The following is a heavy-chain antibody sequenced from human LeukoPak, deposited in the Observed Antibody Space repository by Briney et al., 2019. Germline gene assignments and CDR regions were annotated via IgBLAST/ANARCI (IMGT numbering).Heavy chain of an antibody. Sequence: SETLSLTCTVSGGSISSYYWSWIRQPPGKGLEWIGYIYYNGNTNYNPSLKSRITISVDTSKNQFSLRLKSVTAADTAMYYCARGPLSSRTTWTWFDPWGQGTLVTVSS. V-gene: IGHV4-59*01. J-gene: IGHJ5*02. CDR2: IYYNGNT. CDR3: ARGPLSSRTTWTWFDP. D-gene: IGHD6-13*01. CDR1: GGSISSYY.